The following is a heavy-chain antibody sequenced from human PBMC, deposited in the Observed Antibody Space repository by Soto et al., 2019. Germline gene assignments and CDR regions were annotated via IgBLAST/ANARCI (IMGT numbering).Heavy chain of an antibody. CDR1: GYTFTGYY. J-gene: IGHJ6*02. V-gene: IGHV1-2*04. CDR2: INPNSGGT. D-gene: IGHD3-9*01. Sequence: ASVKVSCKASGYTFTGYYMHWVRQAPGQGLEWMGWINPNSGGTNYAQKFQGWVTMTRDTSISTAYMELSRLRSDDTAVYYCAGSSDYDILTGSSPYYGMDVWGQGTTVTVSS. CDR3: AGSSDYDILTGSSPYYGMDV.